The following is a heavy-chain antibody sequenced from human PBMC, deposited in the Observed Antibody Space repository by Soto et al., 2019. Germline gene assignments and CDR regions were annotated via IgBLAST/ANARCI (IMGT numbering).Heavy chain of an antibody. CDR2: IGAARDP. Sequence: EVQLVESGGGSVQPGGSLRLSCTASGFIFSDYDMHWVRQASGKGLEWVSTIGAARDPYYTGCVKGRFTISRENDRNSMFLQMNSVTVGDTAVYYCARAYSGRLPRRADYYYALDVWGQGTMVTVSS. D-gene: IGHD2-15*01. CDR1: GFIFSDYD. V-gene: IGHV3-13*05. CDR3: ARAYSGRLPRRADYYYALDV. J-gene: IGHJ6*02.